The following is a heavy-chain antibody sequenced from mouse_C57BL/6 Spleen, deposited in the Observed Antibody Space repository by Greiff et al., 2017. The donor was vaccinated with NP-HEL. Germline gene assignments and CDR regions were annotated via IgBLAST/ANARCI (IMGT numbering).Heavy chain of an antibody. Sequence: QVQLQQPGAELVKPGASVKLSCKASGYTFTSYWMHWVKQRPGQGLEWIGMIHPNSGSTNYNEKFKSKATLTVDKSSSTAYMQLSSLTSEDSAVYYCAREGDGYYPLHFDYWGQGTTLTVSS. CDR1: GYTFTSYW. D-gene: IGHD2-3*01. J-gene: IGHJ2*01. V-gene: IGHV1-64*01. CDR3: AREGDGYYPLHFDY. CDR2: IHPNSGST.